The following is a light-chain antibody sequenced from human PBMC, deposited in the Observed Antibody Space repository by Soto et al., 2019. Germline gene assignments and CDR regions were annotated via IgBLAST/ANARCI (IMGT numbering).Light chain of an antibody. J-gene: IGKJ4*01. Sequence: ENVLTQSPGTLSLSPGERATLSCRASQSVDNLKLAWYQQKLGQAPRLLIYGVSSRATGIPDRFSGSGSGTDFTLIINKLEPEDFAVYYCQQYGSSPLTFGGGTKVEI. CDR2: GVS. CDR1: QSVDNLK. CDR3: QQYGSSPLT. V-gene: IGKV3-20*01.